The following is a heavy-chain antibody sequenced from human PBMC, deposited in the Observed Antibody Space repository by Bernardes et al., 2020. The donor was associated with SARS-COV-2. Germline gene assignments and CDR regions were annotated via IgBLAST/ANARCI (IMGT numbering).Heavy chain of an antibody. J-gene: IGHJ5*02. Sequence: ETLSLTCAVYGGSFSGYYWSWIRQPPGKGLEWIGEINHSGSTNYNPSLKSRVTITVDTSKNQFSLKLSSVTAADTAVYYCARGPLIVVVPAARKGWFDPWGQGTLVTVSS. CDR3: ARGPLIVVVPAARKGWFDP. V-gene: IGHV4-34*01. D-gene: IGHD2-2*01. CDR2: INHSGST. CDR1: GGSFSGYY.